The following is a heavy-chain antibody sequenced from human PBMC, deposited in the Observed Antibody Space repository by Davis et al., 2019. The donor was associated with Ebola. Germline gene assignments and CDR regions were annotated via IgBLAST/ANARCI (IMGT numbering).Heavy chain of an antibody. CDR1: GYTFTSYY. D-gene: IGHD1-1*01. J-gene: IGHJ6*02. CDR2: INPSGGST. Sequence: AASVKVSCKASGYTFTSYYMHWVRRAPGQGLEWMGIINPSGGSTSYAQKFQGRVTMTRDTSTSTVYMELSSLRSEDTAVYYCARDQFHGNYYYYYGMDVWGQGTTVTVSS. V-gene: IGHV1-46*01. CDR3: ARDQFHGNYYYYYGMDV.